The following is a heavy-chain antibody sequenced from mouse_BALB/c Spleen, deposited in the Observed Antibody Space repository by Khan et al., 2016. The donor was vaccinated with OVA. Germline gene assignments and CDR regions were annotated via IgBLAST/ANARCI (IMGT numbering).Heavy chain of an antibody. CDR2: INPHIGET. CDR3: TRIYRSDFDY. D-gene: IGHD1-1*01. J-gene: IGHJ2*01. CDR1: GYSFTGYF. Sequence: VQLQQSGPELVKPGASVKISCKASGYSFTGYFMNWVMQSHGKSLEWIGRINPHIGETLYNQKSKDKATLTVDESSSTAHMELRSLASEDSAVYYCTRIYRSDFDYWGQGTTLTVSS. V-gene: IGHV1-20*02.